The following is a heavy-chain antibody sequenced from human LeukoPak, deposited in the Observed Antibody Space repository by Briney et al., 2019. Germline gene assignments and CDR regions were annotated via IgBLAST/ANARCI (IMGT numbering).Heavy chain of an antibody. CDR2: INHSGST. V-gene: IGHV4-34*01. CDR3: ARGFTRKYSSSGGDY. CDR1: GFTVSSNY. J-gene: IGHJ4*02. Sequence: GSLRLSCAASGFTVSSNYMSWVRQPPGKGLEWIGEINHSGSTNYNPPLKSRVTISVDTSKNQFSLKLSSVTAADTAVYYCARGFTRKYSSSGGDYWGQGTLVTVSS. D-gene: IGHD6-13*01.